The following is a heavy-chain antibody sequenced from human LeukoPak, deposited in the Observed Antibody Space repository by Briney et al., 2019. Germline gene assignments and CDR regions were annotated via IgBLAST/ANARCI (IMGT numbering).Heavy chain of an antibody. CDR1: GGSISSSSYY. D-gene: IGHD3-22*01. Sequence: SETLSLTCTVSGGSISSSSYYWGWIRQPPGKGLEWIGSIYYSGSTYYNPSLKSRVTISVDTSKNQFSLKLSSVTAADTAVYYCARVVVTRALDYWGQGTLVTVSS. J-gene: IGHJ4*02. V-gene: IGHV4-39*01. CDR2: IYYSGST. CDR3: ARVVVTRALDY.